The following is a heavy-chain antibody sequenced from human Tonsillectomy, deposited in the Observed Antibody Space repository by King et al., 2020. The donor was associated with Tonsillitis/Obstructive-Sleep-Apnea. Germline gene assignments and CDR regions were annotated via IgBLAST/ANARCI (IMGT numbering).Heavy chain of an antibody. CDR3: ASPTPNMVQGVIKGRYYYYYMDV. J-gene: IGHJ6*03. CDR2: IYHSGST. V-gene: IGHV4-4*02. Sequence: VQLQESGPGLVKPSGTLSLTCAVSGGSISSSNWWRWVRQPPGKGLEWIGEIYHSGSTNYNPSLKSRVTISVDKSKNQFSLKLSSVTAADTAVYYCASPTPNMVQGVIKGRYYYYYMDVWGKGTTVTVSS. CDR1: GGSISSSNW. D-gene: IGHD3-10*01.